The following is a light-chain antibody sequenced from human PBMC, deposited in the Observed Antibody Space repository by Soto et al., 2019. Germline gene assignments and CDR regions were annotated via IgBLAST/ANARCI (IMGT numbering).Light chain of an antibody. CDR3: QQDYSTPPYT. J-gene: IGKJ2*01. V-gene: IGKV4-1*01. CDR2: WAS. Sequence: IVMTQSPDSLAVSLGARATINCKSSQSVLYSSNNKNYLAWYRQKPGQPPKLLIYWASIRESGVPDRISGRGSGTDFTLTISSLQAEDVAMDYCQQDYSTPPYTFGQGTKLEIK. CDR1: QSVLYSSNNKNY.